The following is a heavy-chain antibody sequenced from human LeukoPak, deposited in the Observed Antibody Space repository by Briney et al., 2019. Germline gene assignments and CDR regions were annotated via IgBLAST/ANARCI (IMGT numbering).Heavy chain of an antibody. CDR3: ARHSLGYCSGGSCYWFDP. J-gene: IGHJ5*02. CDR2: IDPSDSYN. V-gene: IGHV5-10-1*01. Sequence: TGESLKISCKGSGYSFTSYWISWVRQMPGKGLEWMGRIDPSDSYNNYSPSFQGHVTISADKSISTAYLQWSSLKASDTAMYYCARHSLGYCSGGSCYWFDPWGQGTLVTVSS. D-gene: IGHD2-15*01. CDR1: GYSFTSYW.